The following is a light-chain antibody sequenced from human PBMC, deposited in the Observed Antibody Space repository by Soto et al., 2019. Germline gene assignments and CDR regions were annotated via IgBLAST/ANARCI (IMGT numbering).Light chain of an antibody. CDR1: QSVSSN. Sequence: EIVMTQSPATLSVSPGERATLSCRASQSVSSNLAWYQQKPGQAPRLLIYGASIRATGIPARFSGSGSGTEFTLTISSLQSEDFVVYYCQQYNNWPSWTFGQGTKVEIK. CDR2: GAS. V-gene: IGKV3D-15*01. CDR3: QQYNNWPSWT. J-gene: IGKJ1*01.